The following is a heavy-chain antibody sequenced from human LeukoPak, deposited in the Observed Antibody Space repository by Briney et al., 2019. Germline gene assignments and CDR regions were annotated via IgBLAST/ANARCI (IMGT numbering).Heavy chain of an antibody. CDR2: FYHSGST. CDR1: RSSLNSDYY. D-gene: IGHD6-19*01. V-gene: IGHV4-38-2*01. Sequence: SETLSLTCAVLRSSLNSDYYWGWIPQPPGKGLEWIRTFYHSGSTYYNSSLRSRITISVDTSKKQFSLKLTSVSAADTAVYYCGQERVYSTGGLGYFDLWGQGTLVTVSS. CDR3: GQERVYSTGGLGYFDL. J-gene: IGHJ4*02.